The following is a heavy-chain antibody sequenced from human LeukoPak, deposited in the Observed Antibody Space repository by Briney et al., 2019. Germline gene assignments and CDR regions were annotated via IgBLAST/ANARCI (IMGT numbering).Heavy chain of an antibody. CDR2: IYYSGST. CDR3: ARAGYDLNWFDP. V-gene: IGHV4-39*07. Sequence: SETLSLTCTVSGGSISSSSYYWGWIRQPPGKGLEWIGSIYYSGSTYYNPSLKSRVTISVDRSKNQFSLKLSSVTAADTAVYYCARAGYDLNWFDPWGQGTLVTVSS. CDR1: GGSISSSSYY. D-gene: IGHD5-12*01. J-gene: IGHJ5*02.